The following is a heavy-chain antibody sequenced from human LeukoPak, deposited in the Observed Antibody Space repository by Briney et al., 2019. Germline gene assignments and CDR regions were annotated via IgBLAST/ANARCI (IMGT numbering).Heavy chain of an antibody. J-gene: IGHJ4*02. V-gene: IGHV3-23*01. CDR3: AKAWFGEFPYRRGGY. Sequence: PGRSLRLSCTASGFTFGDYAMSWVRQAPGKGLEWVSAISGSGGSTYYADSVKGRFTISRDNSKNTLFLQMNSLIAEDTAVYYCAKAWFGEFPYRRGGYWGQGTLVTVSS. D-gene: IGHD3-10*01. CDR1: GFTFGDYA. CDR2: ISGSGGST.